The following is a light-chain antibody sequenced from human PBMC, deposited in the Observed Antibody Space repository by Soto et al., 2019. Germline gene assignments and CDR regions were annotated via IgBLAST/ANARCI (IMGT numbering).Light chain of an antibody. CDR2: AAS. V-gene: IGKV1-6*01. CDR1: QAIRSD. J-gene: IGKJ1*01. Sequence: AVQMTQSPSSLSASVGDRVTTTCRASQAIRSDLGWYQMKPGKVPKLLIYAASNLQSGVPSRFIGRGYGTDFTLTISSLQPVDFATYYCLQDYNYPRTFGQGTKVEI. CDR3: LQDYNYPRT.